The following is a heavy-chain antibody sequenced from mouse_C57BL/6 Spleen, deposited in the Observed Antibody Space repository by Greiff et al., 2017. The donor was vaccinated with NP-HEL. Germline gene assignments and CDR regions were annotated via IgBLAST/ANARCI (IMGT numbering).Heavy chain of an antibody. Sequence: EVQLVESGGGLVQPGGSLSLSCAASGFTFTDYYMSWVRQPPGKALEWLGFIRNKANGYTTEYSASVKGRFTISRDKSQSILYLQMIALRAEANATYYFSRYIYYDYDDCYAMVYWGQGTSVTVSS. D-gene: IGHD2-4*01. J-gene: IGHJ4*01. CDR2: IRNKANGYTT. CDR3: SRYIYYDYDDCYAMVY. CDR1: GFTFTDYY. V-gene: IGHV7-3*01.